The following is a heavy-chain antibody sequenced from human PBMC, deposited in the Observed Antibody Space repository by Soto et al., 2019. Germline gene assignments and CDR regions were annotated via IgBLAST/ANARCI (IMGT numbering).Heavy chain of an antibody. CDR2: ISDSGDRT. J-gene: IGHJ3*01. Sequence: EVQLMESGGGLVQPGGSLRLSCAGSGFTLSMSAVSWVRQAPGKGLEWVSYISDSGDRTYYADSVEGRFTISRDRSKNTVSLQMNTLRAEDTALYYCAKDRGIIVKAGDAFDVWGQGTMVTVSS. CDR3: AKDRGIIVKAGDAFDV. D-gene: IGHD3-16*02. V-gene: IGHV3-23*01. CDR1: GFTLSMSA.